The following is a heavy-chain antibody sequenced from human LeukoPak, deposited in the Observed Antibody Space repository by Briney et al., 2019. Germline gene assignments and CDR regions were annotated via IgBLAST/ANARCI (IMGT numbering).Heavy chain of an antibody. CDR3: AKDVSSNYYYMDV. CDR1: GFTFSSYW. CDR2: ISGSGGST. J-gene: IGHJ6*03. Sequence: GGSLRLSCAASGFTFSSYWMHWVRQVPGKGLEWVSAISGSGGSTYYADSVKGRFTISRDNSKNTLYLQMNSLRAEDTAVYYCAKDVSSNYYYMDVWGKGTTVTVSS. V-gene: IGHV3-23*01.